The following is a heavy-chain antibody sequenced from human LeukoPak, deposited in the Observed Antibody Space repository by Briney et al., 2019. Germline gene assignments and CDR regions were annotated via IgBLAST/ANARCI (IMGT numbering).Heavy chain of an antibody. D-gene: IGHD6-19*01. CDR2: ISWNSGSI. J-gene: IGHJ4*02. CDR3: AKDYSSGSLGYFDY. Sequence: SGGSLRLSCAASGFTFDDYAMPWVRQAPGKGLEWVSGISWNSGSIGYADSVKGRFTISRDNAKNSLYLQMNSLRAEDTALYYCAKDYSSGSLGYFDYWGQGTLVTVSS. V-gene: IGHV3-9*01. CDR1: GFTFDDYA.